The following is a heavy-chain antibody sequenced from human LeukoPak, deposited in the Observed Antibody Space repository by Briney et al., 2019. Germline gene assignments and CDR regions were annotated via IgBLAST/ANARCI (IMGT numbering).Heavy chain of an antibody. J-gene: IGHJ4*02. CDR1: GFTFSSYW. CDR3: ARTYYDILTGYNPYFDY. V-gene: IGHV3-74*01. CDR2: VHPDGTNT. Sequence: GGSLRLSCTASGFTFSSYWMDWVRQAPGKGLVWVSRVHPDGTNTAYSDSVKGRFTISRDNAKNFLYLQMNSLRAEDTAVYYCARTYYDILTGYNPYFDYWGQGTLVTVSS. D-gene: IGHD3-9*01.